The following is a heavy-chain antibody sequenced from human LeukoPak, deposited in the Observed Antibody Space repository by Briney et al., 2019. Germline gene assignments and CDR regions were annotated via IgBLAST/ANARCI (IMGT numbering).Heavy chain of an antibody. CDR3: ASGWSPSY. CDR1: GFKFSSSW. D-gene: IGHD6-19*01. CDR2: IKKDGSLT. V-gene: IGHV3-74*03. J-gene: IGHJ4*02. Sequence: GGSLRLSCTASGFKFSSSWMNWVRQSPGKGLLWVSGIKKDGSLTTYADSVRGRFTVSRDHAKNTLYLQMNSLRAENTAVYYCASGWSPSYWGQGTLVTVSS.